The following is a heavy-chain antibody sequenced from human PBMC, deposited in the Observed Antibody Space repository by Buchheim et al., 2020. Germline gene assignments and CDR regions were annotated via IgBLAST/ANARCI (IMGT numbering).Heavy chain of an antibody. CDR1: GGSISSYY. CDR3: ARMYYDGGNYFDY. J-gene: IGHJ4*02. Sequence: QVQLQESGPGLVKPSETLSLTCTVSGGSISSYYWSWIRQPPGKGLEWIGYINYSGSTNYNPSLKSRVTISVDTSKNQFSLKLSSVTAADTAVYYCARMYYDGGNYFDYWGQGTL. CDR2: INYSGST. V-gene: IGHV4-59*08. D-gene: IGHD3-3*01.